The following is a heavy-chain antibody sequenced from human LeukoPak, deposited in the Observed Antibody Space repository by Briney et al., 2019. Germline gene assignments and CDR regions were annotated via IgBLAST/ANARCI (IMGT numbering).Heavy chain of an antibody. CDR1: GYSSSSGYY. J-gene: IGHJ4*02. V-gene: IGHV4-38-2*01. CDR3: ARRYSNSYFDY. CDR2: VYQSGIT. Sequence: TSETLSLTCAVSGYSSSSGYYWGWIRQPPGKGLEWIGNVYQSGITYYNASLKSRVTISVDTSKNQFSLKLNSVTAADTAVYYCARRYSNSYFDYWGQGTLVTVSS. D-gene: IGHD4-11*01.